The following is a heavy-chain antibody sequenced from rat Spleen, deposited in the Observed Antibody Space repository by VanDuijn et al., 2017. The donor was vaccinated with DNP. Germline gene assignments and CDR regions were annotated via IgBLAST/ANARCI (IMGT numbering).Heavy chain of an antibody. D-gene: IGHD1-1*01. V-gene: IGHV5-46*01. Sequence: EVPLVESGGGLVQPGRSMKLSCAASGFTFSSFPMAWVRQAPTKALDWVATVSTSGGITYYRDSVKGRFTVSRDNAKSTLYLQMNSLRSEDTATYYCARQRWYYSGEGMDYWGQGVMVTVSS. J-gene: IGHJ2*01. CDR1: GFTFSSFP. CDR2: VSTSGGIT. CDR3: ARQRWYYSGEGMDY.